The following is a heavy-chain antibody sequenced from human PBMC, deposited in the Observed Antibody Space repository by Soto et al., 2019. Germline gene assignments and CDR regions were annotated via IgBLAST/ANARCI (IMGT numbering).Heavy chain of an antibody. V-gene: IGHV1-46*01. CDR2: INPNDGST. CDR3: VRYYFSSGTCYFHP. Sequence: QVQLVQSGAEVKKPGASVKVSCRASGYTFSRFRIHWVRQAPGQGFEWMGIINPNDGSTTYAQKCQGRVTMTSDTSATTVEMELTGLRFEDAAVYFCVRYYFSSGTCYFHPWGPGTLVTVSS. J-gene: IGHJ1*01. D-gene: IGHD2-15*01. CDR1: GYTFSRFR.